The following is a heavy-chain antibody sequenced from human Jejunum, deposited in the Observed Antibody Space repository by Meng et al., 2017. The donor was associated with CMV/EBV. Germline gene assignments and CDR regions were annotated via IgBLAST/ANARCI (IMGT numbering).Heavy chain of an antibody. V-gene: IGHV3-23*01. J-gene: IGHJ6*02. CDR1: GVSFSRYG. CDR3: AKMGFYDYYGMDV. Sequence: SGVSFSRYGNSWVRQVPGKGLEWVSTISGSGASIYYADSVKGRFTISRDSSKNTVYLQMNSLRAEDTAVYYCAKMGFYDYYGMDVWGQGTTVTVSS. CDR2: ISGSGASI.